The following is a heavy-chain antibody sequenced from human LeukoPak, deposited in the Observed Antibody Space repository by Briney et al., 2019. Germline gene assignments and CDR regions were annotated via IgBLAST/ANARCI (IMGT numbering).Heavy chain of an antibody. Sequence: GGSLRLSCAASGFTFSSYAMIWVRQAPGKGLEWVSAISGSGGSTYYADSVKGRFTISRDNSKNTLYLQMNSLRAEDTAVYYCAKDRLAVAGSIRARWFDPWGQGTLVTVSS. CDR2: ISGSGGST. V-gene: IGHV3-23*01. J-gene: IGHJ5*02. CDR3: AKDRLAVAGSIRARWFDP. D-gene: IGHD6-19*01. CDR1: GFTFSSYA.